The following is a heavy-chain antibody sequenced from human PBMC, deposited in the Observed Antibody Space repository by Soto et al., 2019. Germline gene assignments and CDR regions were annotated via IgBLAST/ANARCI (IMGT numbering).Heavy chain of an antibody. CDR2: IWYDGSNK. J-gene: IGHJ4*02. CDR1: GFTFSSYG. Sequence: GGSLRLSCAASGFTFSSYGMHWVRQAPGKGLEWVAVIWYDGSNKYYADSVKGRFTISRDNSKNTLYLQMNSLRAEDTAVYYCASENDSSGSLDYWGQGTLVTVSS. D-gene: IGHD3-22*01. CDR3: ASENDSSGSLDY. V-gene: IGHV3-33*01.